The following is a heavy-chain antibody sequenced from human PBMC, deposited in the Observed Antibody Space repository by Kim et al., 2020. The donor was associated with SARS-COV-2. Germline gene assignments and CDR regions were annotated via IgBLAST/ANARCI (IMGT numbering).Heavy chain of an antibody. D-gene: IGHD2-15*01. J-gene: IGHJ4*02. Sequence: VNGRFTNSRDNSKNTLYLQMNNLRAEDTAVYYCAKERRKYCSGGSCHLEYWGQGTLVTVSS. CDR3: AKERRKYCSGGSCHLEY. V-gene: IGHV3-33*06.